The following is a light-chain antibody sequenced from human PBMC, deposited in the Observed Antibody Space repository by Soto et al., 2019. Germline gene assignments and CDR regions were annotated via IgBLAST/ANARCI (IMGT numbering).Light chain of an antibody. CDR2: DAS. CDR3: QLLNDLPLT. Sequence: EIQMWLSPSSASAIIGERVTITCRASQGIRSWLAWYQQKPGKAPKLLIYDASTLQSGVPSRFSGSGSGTEFTLTICCLLPEDLATYHCQLLNDLPLTCGQGTRLDIK. V-gene: IGKV1-12*01. CDR1: QGIRSW. J-gene: IGKJ5*01.